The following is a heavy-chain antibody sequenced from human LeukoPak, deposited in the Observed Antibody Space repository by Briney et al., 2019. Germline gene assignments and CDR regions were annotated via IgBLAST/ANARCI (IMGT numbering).Heavy chain of an antibody. CDR1: GFTFSSYS. V-gene: IGHV3-48*04. CDR2: ISSSGSTI. Sequence: GGSLRLSCAASGFTFSSYSRSWIRQAPGKGLEWVSYISSSGSTIYYADSVKGRFTISRDNAKNSLYLQMNSLRAEDTALYYCARDPLWFGELYDYWGQGTLVTVSS. J-gene: IGHJ4*02. D-gene: IGHD3-10*01. CDR3: ARDPLWFGELYDY.